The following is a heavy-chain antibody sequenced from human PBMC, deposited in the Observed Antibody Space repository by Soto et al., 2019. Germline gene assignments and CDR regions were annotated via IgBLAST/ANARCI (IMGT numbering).Heavy chain of an antibody. CDR3: ARRGLGYCSSTSCFLTHYYYYGMDV. Sequence: QVQLVQSGAEVKKPGASVKVSCKASGYTFTGYYMHWVRQAPGQGLEWMGWINPNSGGTNYAQKFQGRVTMTRDTSINTAYMELSRLRSDDTAVYYCARRGLGYCSSTSCFLTHYYYYGMDVWGQGTTVTVSS. J-gene: IGHJ6*02. CDR1: GYTFTGYY. V-gene: IGHV1-2*02. CDR2: INPNSGGT. D-gene: IGHD2-2*01.